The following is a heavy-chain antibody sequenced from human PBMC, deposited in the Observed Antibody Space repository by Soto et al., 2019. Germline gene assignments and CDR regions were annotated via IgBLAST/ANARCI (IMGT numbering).Heavy chain of an antibody. Sequence: ASVKVSCKASGYTFTGYYMYWVRQAPGQGLEWMGWINPNSGGTNYAQKFQGRVTMTRDTSISTAYMELSRLTSDDKAVYYCERHRFTSSDAFDLWGQGTMVTVSS. CDR2: INPNSGGT. D-gene: IGHD3-3*01. CDR1: GYTFTGYY. J-gene: IGHJ3*01. V-gene: IGHV1-2*02. CDR3: ERHRFTSSDAFDL.